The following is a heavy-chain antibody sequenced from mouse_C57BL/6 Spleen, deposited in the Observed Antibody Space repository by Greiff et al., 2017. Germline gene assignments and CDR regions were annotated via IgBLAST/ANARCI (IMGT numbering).Heavy chain of an antibody. CDR3: ARSRLFAY. CDR1: GYTFTDYY. Sequence: VQLQQSGPELVKPGASVKISCKASGYTFTDYYMNWVKQSHGKSLEWIGDINPNNGGTSYNQKFKGKATLTVDKSSSTAYMELRSLTSEDSAVXYCARSRLFAYWGQGTLVTVSA. V-gene: IGHV1-26*01. CDR2: INPNNGGT. J-gene: IGHJ3*01.